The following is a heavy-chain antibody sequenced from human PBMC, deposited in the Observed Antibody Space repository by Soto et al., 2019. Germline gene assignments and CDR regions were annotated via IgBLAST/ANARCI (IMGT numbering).Heavy chain of an antibody. J-gene: IGHJ4*02. D-gene: IGHD3-22*01. V-gene: IGHV3-33*01. Sequence: GGSLRLSCAASGFTFSSYGMHWVRQAPGKGLEWVAVIWYDGSNKYYADSVKGRFTISRDNSKNTLYLQMNSLRAEDTAVYYCAREDLLNYDSSGYFEYWGQGTLVTVSS. CDR2: IWYDGSNK. CDR3: AREDLLNYDSSGYFEY. CDR1: GFTFSSYG.